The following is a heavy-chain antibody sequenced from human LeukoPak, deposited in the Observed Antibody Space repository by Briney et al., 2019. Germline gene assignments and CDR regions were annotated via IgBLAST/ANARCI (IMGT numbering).Heavy chain of an antibody. CDR3: AKDKWLRGYYDYYMDV. J-gene: IGHJ6*03. D-gene: IGHD5-12*01. CDR2: ITWNGDST. V-gene: IGHV3-43*01. Sequence: GGSLRLSCAASGFNFDDYNMHWVRQAPGKGLEWISLITWNGDSTYYVESVEGRFTISRDNSKNSLYLQMNSLRTEDTALYFCAKDKWLRGYYDYYMDVWGKGTTVTVSS. CDR1: GFNFDDYN.